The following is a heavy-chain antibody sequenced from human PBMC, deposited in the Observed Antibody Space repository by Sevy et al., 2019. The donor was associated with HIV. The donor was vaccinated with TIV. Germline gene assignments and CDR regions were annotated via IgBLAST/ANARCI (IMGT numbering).Heavy chain of an antibody. V-gene: IGHV4-59*08. Sequence: SETLSLTCSVSDDSINSYYWSWIRQPPGKGLEWIGYIYNNIGSTSYNPSLTSRVTISVDTSKNHFSLKLTSLTAADTASYYCARGAVVIGTAAPPVLDFWGLGSLVTVSS. CDR3: ARGAVVIGTAAPPVLDF. D-gene: IGHD2-2*01. J-gene: IGHJ4*02. CDR1: DDSINSYY. CDR2: IYNNIGST.